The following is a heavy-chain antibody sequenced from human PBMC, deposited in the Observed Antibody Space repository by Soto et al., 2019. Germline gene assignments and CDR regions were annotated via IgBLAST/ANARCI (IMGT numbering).Heavy chain of an antibody. D-gene: IGHD6-19*01. CDR3: ARITREGWQWLALDY. J-gene: IGHJ4*02. CDR2: IDWDDDK. CDR1: GFSPSTSGMC. V-gene: IGHV2-70*01. Sequence: SGPTLVNPTQTLTLTCTFSGFSPSTSGMCVSWIRQPPGKALEWLALIDWDDDKYYSTSLKTRLTISKDTSKNQVVLTMTNMDPVDTATYYCARITREGWQWLALDYWGQGTLVTVSS.